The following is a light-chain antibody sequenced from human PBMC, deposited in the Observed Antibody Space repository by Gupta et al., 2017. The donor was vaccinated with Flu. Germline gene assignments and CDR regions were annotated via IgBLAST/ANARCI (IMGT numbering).Light chain of an antibody. CDR3: QQSYSTPFT. CDR1: QGIRTY. Sequence: PSSLSASVGDRVTITVRSSQGIRTYLNWYQQKPGKAPKLLIYAASSLQGGVTSRFSGSGSGTDFTLTISSLQPEDFATYYCQQSYSTPFTFGHGTKVDIK. CDR2: AAS. J-gene: IGKJ3*01. V-gene: IGKV1-39*01.